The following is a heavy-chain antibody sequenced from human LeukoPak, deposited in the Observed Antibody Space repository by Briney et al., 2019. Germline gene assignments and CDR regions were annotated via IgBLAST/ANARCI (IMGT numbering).Heavy chain of an antibody. V-gene: IGHV1-69*13. J-gene: IGHJ4*02. CDR1: GGTFSSYA. D-gene: IGHD6-13*01. CDR3: ARDRLGYSSSWEKVWDY. CDR2: IIPIFGTA. Sequence: SVKVSCKASGGTFSSYAISWVRQAPGQGLEWMGGIIPIFGTANYAQKFQGRVTITADESTSTAYMELRSLRSDDTAVYYCARDRLGYSSSWEKVWDYWGQGTLVTVSS.